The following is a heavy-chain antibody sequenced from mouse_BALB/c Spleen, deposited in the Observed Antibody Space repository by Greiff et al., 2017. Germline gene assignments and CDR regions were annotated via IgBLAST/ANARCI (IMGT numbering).Heavy chain of an antibody. V-gene: IGHV1-4*02. Sequence: VKLMESAAELVRPGASVKMSCKASGYTFTSYTMHWVKQRPGKGLEWIGYINPSSGYTEYNQKFKDKTTLTADKSSSTAYMQLSSLTSEDSAVYYCARSLYYYGSSYDYWGQGTTLTVSS. CDR3: ARSLYYYGSSYDY. CDR2: INPSSGYT. CDR1: GYTFTSYT. J-gene: IGHJ2*01. D-gene: IGHD1-1*01.